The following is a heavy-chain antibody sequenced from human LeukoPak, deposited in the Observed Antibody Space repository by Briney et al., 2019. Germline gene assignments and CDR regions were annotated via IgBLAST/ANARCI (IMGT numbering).Heavy chain of an antibody. CDR2: ISYSGRT. CDR1: GGSISSSSYY. CDR3: ARLKTGDYGDYGGDY. Sequence: PSETLSLTCTVSGGSISSSSYYWGWIRQPPGKGLEWSGTISYSGRTYYNPSLESRVTISVDTSKNQFSLKLSSVTAADTAVYYCARLKTGDYGDYGGDYWGQGTLVTVSS. J-gene: IGHJ4*02. D-gene: IGHD4-17*01. V-gene: IGHV4-39*01.